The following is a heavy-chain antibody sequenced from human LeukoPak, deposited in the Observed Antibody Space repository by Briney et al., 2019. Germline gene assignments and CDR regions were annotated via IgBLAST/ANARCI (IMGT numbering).Heavy chain of an antibody. J-gene: IGHJ4*02. D-gene: IGHD6-19*01. V-gene: IGHV4-34*01. Sequence: SETMSLNCAVYGGSCSGYYWSWIRQPPGKGLEWIGEINHSGSTNYNPSLKSRVTISVDTSKSQFSLNLSSVTAADTAMYYCARHGRNSGAPNYWGQGTLVTVSS. CDR1: GGSCSGYY. CDR3: ARHGRNSGAPNY. CDR2: INHSGST.